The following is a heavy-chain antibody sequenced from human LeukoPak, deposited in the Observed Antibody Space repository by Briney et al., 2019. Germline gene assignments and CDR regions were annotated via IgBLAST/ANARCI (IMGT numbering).Heavy chain of an antibody. V-gene: IGHV3-33*06. Sequence: GRSLRLSCAASGFTFSSYGMHWVRQAPGKGLEWVAVIWYDGSNKYYADSVKGRFTISRDNSKNTLYLQMNSLRAEDTAVYYCAKAYIPGRIFGVLALDIWGQGTMVTVSS. CDR2: IWYDGSNK. CDR1: GFTFSSYG. J-gene: IGHJ3*02. D-gene: IGHD3-10*02. CDR3: AKAYIPGRIFGVLALDI.